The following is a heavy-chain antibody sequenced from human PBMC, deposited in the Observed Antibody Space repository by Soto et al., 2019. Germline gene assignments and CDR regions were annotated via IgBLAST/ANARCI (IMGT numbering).Heavy chain of an antibody. CDR3: ARQFVVVPAAMWANYYYYGMDV. CDR1: GYSFTSYW. J-gene: IGHJ6*02. V-gene: IGHV5-51*01. Sequence: GESLKISCKGSGYSFTSYWIGWVRQMPGKGLEWMGIIYPGDSDTRYSPSFQGQVTISADKSISTAYLQWSSLKASDTAMYYCARQFVVVPAAMWANYYYYGMDVWCQGTTVTVSS. CDR2: IYPGDSDT. D-gene: IGHD2-2*01.